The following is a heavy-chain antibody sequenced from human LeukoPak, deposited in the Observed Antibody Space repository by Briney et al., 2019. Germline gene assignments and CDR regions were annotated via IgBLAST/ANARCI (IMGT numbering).Heavy chain of an antibody. CDR3: ARATQRYCSGTTCFPYWFDT. V-gene: IGHV4-4*09. CDR1: GGSMTHYF. J-gene: IGHJ5*02. Sequence: SETLSLTCTVSGGSMTHYFWNWIRQPQGKGLEWIGYTHTSGSPDYSRSLKSRVTISLDTSKNQFSLMLSSVTAADTAVYFCARATQRYCSGTTCFPYWFDTWGQGTLATVSS. CDR2: THTSGSP. D-gene: IGHD2-2*01.